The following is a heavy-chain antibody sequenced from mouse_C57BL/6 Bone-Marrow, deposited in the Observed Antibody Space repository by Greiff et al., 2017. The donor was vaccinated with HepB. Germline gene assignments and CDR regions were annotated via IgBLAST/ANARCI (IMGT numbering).Heavy chain of an antibody. Sequence: EVKVVESGGDLVKPGGSLKLSCAASGFTFSSYGMSWVRQTPDKRLEWVATISSGGSYTYYPDSVKGRFTISRDSAKNTLYLHMSSLKSEDTAMYYCARPLYYDYPGYFDVWGTGTTLTVSS. V-gene: IGHV5-6*01. CDR2: ISSGGSYT. CDR1: GFTFSSYG. D-gene: IGHD2-4*01. CDR3: ARPLYYDYPGYFDV. J-gene: IGHJ1*03.